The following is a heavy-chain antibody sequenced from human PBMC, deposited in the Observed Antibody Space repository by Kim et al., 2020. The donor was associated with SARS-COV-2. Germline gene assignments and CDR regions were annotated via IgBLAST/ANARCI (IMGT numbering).Heavy chain of an antibody. J-gene: IGHJ5*02. Sequence: TPSLKRRVTMSVDTTKNQFSLKLSSVTAADTAVYYCARDLTTGTTNWFDPWGQGTLFTVSS. CDR3: ARDLTTGTTNWFDP. V-gene: IGHV4-4*07. D-gene: IGHD1-1*01.